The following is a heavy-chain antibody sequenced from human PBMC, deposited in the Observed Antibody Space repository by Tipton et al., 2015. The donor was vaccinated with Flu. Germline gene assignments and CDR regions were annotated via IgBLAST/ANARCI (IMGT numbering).Heavy chain of an antibody. V-gene: IGHV4-59*01. J-gene: IGHJ6*02. Sequence: TLSLTCTVYGGSISSYYWSWIRQPPGKGLEWIGYIYYSGSTNYNPSLKSRVTISVDTSKNQFSLKLSSVTAADTAVYYCARDRHEVPGFGEQEYYGMDVWGQGTTVTVSS. CDR3: ARDRHEVPGFGEQEYYGMDV. CDR2: IYYSGST. CDR1: GGSISSYY. D-gene: IGHD3-10*01.